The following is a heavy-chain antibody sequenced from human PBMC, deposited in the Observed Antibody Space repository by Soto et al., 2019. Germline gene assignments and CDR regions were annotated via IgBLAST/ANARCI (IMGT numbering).Heavy chain of an antibody. V-gene: IGHV3-23*01. D-gene: IGHD6-13*01. CDR3: AKGRYSSSWYFEY. Sequence: PVWSLRLSCASSVFTFSSYAMSLVLQSPWKWLEWVSAVSGSGGSTYYTDSVKGRFTISRDNSKNTLYLQMNSLRAEDTAVYYCAKGRYSSSWYFEYWGQGTLVTVSS. CDR2: VSGSGGST. CDR1: VFTFSSYA. J-gene: IGHJ4*02.